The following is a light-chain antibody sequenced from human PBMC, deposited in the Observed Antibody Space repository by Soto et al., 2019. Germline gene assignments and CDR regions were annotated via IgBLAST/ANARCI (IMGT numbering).Light chain of an antibody. CDR3: NSYAGSNNWV. V-gene: IGLV2-8*01. Sequence: QSALTQPASVSGSPGQSINISCTGTSSDVGGYNYVSWYQQHPGKAPKLMIYEVSKRPSGVPDRFSGSKSGNTASLTVSGLQAEDEADYYCNSYAGSNNWVFGGGTKVTVL. CDR2: EVS. CDR1: SSDVGGYNY. J-gene: IGLJ3*02.